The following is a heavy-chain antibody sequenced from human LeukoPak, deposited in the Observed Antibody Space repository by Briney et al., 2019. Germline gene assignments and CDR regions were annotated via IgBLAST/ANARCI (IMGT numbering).Heavy chain of an antibody. CDR1: GYTFSNYW. Sequence: GESLKISCQGSGYTFSNYWIAWVRHMPGNGLEWMGIIYPGDSDTKYSPSFQGQVSISADKSSNTAYLQWSSVKASDTAIYYRARLGTPYYYMDVWGRGTTVTVSS. CDR2: IYPGDSDT. D-gene: IGHD1-1*01. V-gene: IGHV5-51*01. J-gene: IGHJ6*03. CDR3: ARLGTPYYYMDV.